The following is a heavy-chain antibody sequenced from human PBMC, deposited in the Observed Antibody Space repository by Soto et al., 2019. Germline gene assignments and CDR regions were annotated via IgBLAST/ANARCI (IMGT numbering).Heavy chain of an antibody. D-gene: IGHD4-17*01. CDR2: IKNKVDGGTA. J-gene: IGHJ4*02. CDR1: GITFTNAW. Sequence: EVHLVESGGDLVKPGGCLRLSCAASGITFTNAWMSWVRQAPGQGLEWVGRIKNKVDGGTADYAAPVRGRFTISRDDSKNTLFLQMNSLETEDTAVYYCTTDPGDYEDFWGQGTLVTVSS. CDR3: TTDPGDYEDF. V-gene: IGHV3-15*01.